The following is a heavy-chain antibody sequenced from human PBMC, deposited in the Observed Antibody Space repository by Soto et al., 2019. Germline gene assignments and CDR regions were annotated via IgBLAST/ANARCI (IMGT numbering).Heavy chain of an antibody. D-gene: IGHD3-16*02. CDR2: ISSSSSYI. Sequence: GGSLRLSCAACGYTFCSYSMNWVRQAPGKGLEWVSSISSSSSYIYYADSVKGRFTISRDNAKNSLYLQMNSLRAEDTAVYYCARDPDVIDYYYYYGMDVWGQGTTVTVSS. CDR3: ARDPDVIDYYYYYGMDV. CDR1: GYTFCSYS. V-gene: IGHV3-21*01. J-gene: IGHJ6*02.